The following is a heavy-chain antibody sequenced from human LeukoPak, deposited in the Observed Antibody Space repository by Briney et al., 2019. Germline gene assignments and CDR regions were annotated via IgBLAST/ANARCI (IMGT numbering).Heavy chain of an antibody. CDR3: AKDMELNGSGRGYMDV. D-gene: IGHD3-10*01. CDR2: ISWNSGSI. V-gene: IGHV3-9*03. CDR1: GFTFDDYA. J-gene: IGHJ6*03. Sequence: GGSLRLSCAASGFTFDDYAMHWVRQAPGKGLEWVSGISWNSGSIGYADSVKGRFTISRDNAKNSLYLQMNSLRAEDMALYYCAKDMELNGSGRGYMDVWGKGTTVTVSS.